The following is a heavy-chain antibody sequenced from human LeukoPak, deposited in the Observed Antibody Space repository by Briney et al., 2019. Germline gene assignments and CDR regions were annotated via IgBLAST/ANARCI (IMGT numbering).Heavy chain of an antibody. J-gene: IGHJ4*02. V-gene: IGHV4-59*01. D-gene: IGHD3-22*01. CDR3: ARDLGYYYDSSGFGY. CDR1: GGSISSYY. Sequence: SETLSLTRTVSGGSISSYYWSWIRQPPGKGLEWIGYIYYSGSTNYNPSLKSRVTISVDTSKNQFSLKLSSVTAADTAVYYCARDLGYYYDSSGFGYWGQGTLVTVSS. CDR2: IYYSGST.